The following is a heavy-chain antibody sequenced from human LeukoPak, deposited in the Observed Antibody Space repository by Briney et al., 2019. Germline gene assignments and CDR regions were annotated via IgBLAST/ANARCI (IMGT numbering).Heavy chain of an antibody. V-gene: IGHV3-48*04. CDR1: GFTFSSYN. CDR3: ATDPTSKRGNSWVVRFDY. D-gene: IGHD4-23*01. CDR2: ISSTGTGI. J-gene: IGHJ4*02. Sequence: QAGGSLRLSCAASGFTFSSYNMKWVRQAPGQGREWVSYISSTGTGIYYADSGKGRFTISRDNAKKSLYLQMNSLRAEDTAVYYCATDPTSKRGNSWVVRFDYWGQGTLVTVSS.